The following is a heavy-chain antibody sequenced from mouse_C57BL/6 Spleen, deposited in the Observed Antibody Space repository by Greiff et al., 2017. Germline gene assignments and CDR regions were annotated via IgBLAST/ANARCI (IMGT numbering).Heavy chain of an antibody. Sequence: EVQRVESGGDLVKPGGSLKLSCAASGFTFSSYGMSWVRQTPDKRLEWVATISSGGSYTYYPDSVKGRFTISRDNAKNTLYPQMSSLKSEDTAMYYCARDYDYGYYFDYWGQGTTLTVSS. V-gene: IGHV5-6*01. J-gene: IGHJ2*01. CDR1: GFTFSSYG. D-gene: IGHD2-4*01. CDR2: ISSGGSYT. CDR3: ARDYDYGYYFDY.